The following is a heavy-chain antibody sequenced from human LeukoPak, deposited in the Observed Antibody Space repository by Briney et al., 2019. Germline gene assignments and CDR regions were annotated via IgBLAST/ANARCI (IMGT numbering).Heavy chain of an antibody. CDR3: ARARGYYDSSGYRPDAFDI. J-gene: IGHJ3*02. D-gene: IGHD3-22*01. Sequence: AGGSLRLSCTVSGFTVSSNSMSWVRQAPGKGLEWVSFIYSDNTHYSDSVKGRFTISRDNSKNTLYLQMNSLRVEDTAVYYCARARGYYDSSGYRPDAFDIWGQGTMVTVSS. CDR2: IYSDNT. V-gene: IGHV3-53*01. CDR1: GFTVSSNS.